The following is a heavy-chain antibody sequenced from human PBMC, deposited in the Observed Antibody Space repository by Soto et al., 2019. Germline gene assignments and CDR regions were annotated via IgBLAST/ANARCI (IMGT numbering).Heavy chain of an antibody. J-gene: IGHJ4*02. CDR3: ARGGIVVSTPLDY. V-gene: IGHV1-18*01. D-gene: IGHD3-22*01. CDR2: TSPYSGYT. Sequence: QVQLVQSGAEVKRPGASVKVSCKASGYTFITYGISWVRQAPGQGLEWMGWTSPYSGYTNYAQRLQGRGTMTTDTSTRTAYMELRSLRSDDTAIYYCARGGIVVSTPLDYWGQGTLVTVSS. CDR1: GYTFITYG.